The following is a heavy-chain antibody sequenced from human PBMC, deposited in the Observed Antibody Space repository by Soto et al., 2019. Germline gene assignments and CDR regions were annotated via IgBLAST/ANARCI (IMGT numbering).Heavy chain of an antibody. CDR3: ARDVRPDGYWDLDY. Sequence: EVQLLESGGGLVQPGESLRLSCAASGFTFGTYSMNWVRQAPGKGLEWVSGVYGNGGGTFYAYSVKGRFTISRDNSRNPLYLQVNSLRAEDTAVYHCARDVRPDGYWDLDYWGQGTPVTVSS. J-gene: IGHJ4*02. CDR2: VYGNGGGT. V-gene: IGHV3-23*01. D-gene: IGHD5-12*01. CDR1: GFTFGTYS.